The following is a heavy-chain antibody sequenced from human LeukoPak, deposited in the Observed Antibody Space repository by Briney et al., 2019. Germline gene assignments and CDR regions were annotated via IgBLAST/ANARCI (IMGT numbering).Heavy chain of an antibody. Sequence: ASVEVSCKASGYTFTSYGISWVRQAPGQGREWLGWISAYNGNTNYEQKLQGRVTMTTDTSTSTAYMELRSLRSDDTAVYYCARDRQYYDFWSGPDYWGQGTLVTVSS. J-gene: IGHJ4*02. V-gene: IGHV1-18*01. CDR2: ISAYNGNT. D-gene: IGHD3-3*01. CDR3: ARDRQYYDFWSGPDY. CDR1: GYTFTSYG.